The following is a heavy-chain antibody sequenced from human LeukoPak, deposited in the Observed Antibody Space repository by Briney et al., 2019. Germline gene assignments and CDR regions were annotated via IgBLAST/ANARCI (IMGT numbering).Heavy chain of an antibody. Sequence: GGSLRLSCAASGFTFRSYGMHWVRQAPGKGLEWVAFLRHDGSNKLYADSVKGRFTISRDNSKKILYLQMNSLRDDDTAVYYCTRSNWNAFDYWGQGTLVTVSS. CDR1: GFTFRSYG. V-gene: IGHV3-30*02. J-gene: IGHJ4*02. CDR2: LRHDGSNK. D-gene: IGHD1-1*01. CDR3: TRSNWNAFDY.